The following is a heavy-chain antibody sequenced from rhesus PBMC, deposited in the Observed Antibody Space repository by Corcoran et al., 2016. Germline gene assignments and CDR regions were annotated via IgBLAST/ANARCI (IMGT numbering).Heavy chain of an antibody. CDR2: LSGGGGGT. Sequence: QLQLQESGPGLVKPSETLSLTCAVSGGSISSNWWSWIRQPPGKGLEWIGRLSGGGGGTSDNPSLKSRVTSAKDTSKNQLSLNLGSVTAADTAVYYCAREGWTSYGLDSWGQGVVVTVSS. V-gene: IGHV4-57*02. J-gene: IGHJ6*01. CDR3: AREGWTSYGLDS. D-gene: IGHD1-1*01. CDR1: GGSISSNW.